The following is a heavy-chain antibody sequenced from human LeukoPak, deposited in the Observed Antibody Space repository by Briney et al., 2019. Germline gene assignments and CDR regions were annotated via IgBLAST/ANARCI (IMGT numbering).Heavy chain of an antibody. CDR3: AKDLHSSASCY. CDR2: IEYDGSDK. J-gene: IGHJ4*02. Sequence: GGSLRLSCAVSGFTFSQNGMHWVRQAPGKGLEWMAFIEYDGSDKYFADSVKGRFTISRDNSKNMLYLQMNSLRAEDTALYYCAKDLHSSASCYWGQGALVTVSS. D-gene: IGHD3-22*01. V-gene: IGHV3-30*02. CDR1: GFTFSQNG.